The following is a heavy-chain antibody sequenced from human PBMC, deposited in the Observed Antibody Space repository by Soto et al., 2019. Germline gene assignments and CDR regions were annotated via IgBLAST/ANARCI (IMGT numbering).Heavy chain of an antibody. CDR2: IYSGGST. J-gene: IGHJ4*02. D-gene: IGHD3-16*01. CDR1: GFTVSSNY. Sequence: PGGSLRLSCAASGFTVSSNYMSWVRQAPGKGLEWVSVIYSGGSTYYADSVKGRFTISRDNSKNTLYLQMNSLRAEDTAVYYCARDRWTNHEGGFDYWGQGTLVTVSS. CDR3: ARDRWTNHEGGFDY. V-gene: IGHV3-66*01.